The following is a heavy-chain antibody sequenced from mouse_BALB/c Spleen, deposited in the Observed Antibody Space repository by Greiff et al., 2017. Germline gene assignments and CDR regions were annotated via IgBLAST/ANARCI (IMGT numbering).Heavy chain of an antibody. D-gene: IGHD2-3*01. CDR3: ADGYFFAY. V-gene: IGHV5-6-5*01. J-gene: IGHJ3*01. CDR1: GFTFSSYA. CDR2: ISSGGST. Sequence: DVHLVESGGGLVKPGGSLKLSCAASGFTFSSYAMSWVRQTPEKRLEWVASISSGGSTYYPDSVKGRFTISRDNARNILYLQMSSLRSEDTAMYYCADGYFFAYWGQGTLVTVSA.